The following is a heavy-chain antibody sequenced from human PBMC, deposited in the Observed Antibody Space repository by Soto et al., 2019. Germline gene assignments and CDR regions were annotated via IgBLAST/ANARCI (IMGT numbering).Heavy chain of an antibody. Sequence: LRLSCAVSGFTFDDYAMHWVRQTPGKGLEWVSCISWNSNNIVYADSVKGRFTISRDNAKNSLYLQMNSLRPEDTASYYCAKDHHNYYDTRGHPKVFDYSGPGPLLTLSS. CDR2: ISWNSNNI. CDR3: AKDHHNYYDTRGHPKVFDY. V-gene: IGHV3-9*01. D-gene: IGHD3-22*01. CDR1: GFTFDDYA. J-gene: IGHJ4*02.